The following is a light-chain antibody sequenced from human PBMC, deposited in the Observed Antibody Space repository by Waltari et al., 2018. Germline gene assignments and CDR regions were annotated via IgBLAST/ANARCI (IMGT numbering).Light chain of an antibody. V-gene: IGKV3-15*01. CDR2: HAS. Sequence: ETVMTQSPATLSVSPGESATLSCRATESVGTNLAWYLQKPGQPPRPLIYHASARATGVPNRFGGSGSGTEFTLTISSLQSEDFALYFCQQYNNWPPLTFGGGTKVEMK. CDR1: ESVGTN. J-gene: IGKJ4*01. CDR3: QQYNNWPPLT.